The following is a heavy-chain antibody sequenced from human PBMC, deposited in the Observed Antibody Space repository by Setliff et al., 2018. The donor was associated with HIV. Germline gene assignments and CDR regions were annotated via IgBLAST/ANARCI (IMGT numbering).Heavy chain of an antibody. CDR2: INHSGST. Sequence: SETLSLTCAVYGGSFSGYYWSWIRQPPGKGLEWIGQINHSGSTRYNPFLKSRVTISVDTSKNQFSLKVNSVTAADTAVYYCARFGVVILRGLDVWGKGTTVTVSS. V-gene: IGHV4-34*01. CDR1: GGSFSGYY. D-gene: IGHD3-3*01. J-gene: IGHJ6*04. CDR3: ARFGVVILRGLDV.